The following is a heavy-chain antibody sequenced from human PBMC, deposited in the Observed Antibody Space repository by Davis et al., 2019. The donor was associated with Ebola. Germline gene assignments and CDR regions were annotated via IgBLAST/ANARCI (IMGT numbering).Heavy chain of an antibody. J-gene: IGHJ4*02. Sequence: GGSLRLSCAASGFTFSSYGMHWVRQAPGKGLEWVAVISYDGSNKYYADSVKGRFTISRDNSKNTLYLQMNSLRAEDTAVYYCAKVFTIFGVGYFDYWGQGTLVTVSS. CDR3: AKVFTIFGVGYFDY. V-gene: IGHV3-30*18. D-gene: IGHD3-3*01. CDR1: GFTFSSYG. CDR2: ISYDGSNK.